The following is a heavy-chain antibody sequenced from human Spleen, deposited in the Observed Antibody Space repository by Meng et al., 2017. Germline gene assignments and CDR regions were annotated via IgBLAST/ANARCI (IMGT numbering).Heavy chain of an antibody. V-gene: IGHV4-4*02. CDR3: ARRTTFGIGSWFDP. CDR2: IYQSGNS. D-gene: IGHD1/OR15-1a*01. CDR1: GDSISSTNW. Sequence: VSLQRPDPGLGSPSGPPSLPCAFAGDSISSTNWFRWVRQSPGKGLEWIGEIYQSGNSNYNPSLESRVTISLDRSKNQFSLKLSSVTAADTAVYYCARRTTFGIGSWFDPWGQGILVTVSS. J-gene: IGHJ5*02.